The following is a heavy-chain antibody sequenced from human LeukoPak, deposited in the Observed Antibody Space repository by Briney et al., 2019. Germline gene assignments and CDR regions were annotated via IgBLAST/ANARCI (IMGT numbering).Heavy chain of an antibody. V-gene: IGHV1-8*01. CDR3: ARSSVGVRRRTDY. D-gene: IGHD1-26*01. J-gene: IGHJ4*02. CDR1: GYTFTSYD. Sequence: GASVKVSCKASGYTFTSYDINWVRQATGQGLEWMGWMNPNSGNTGYAQKFQGRVTMTRSTSVSTAYMELSNLTSEDTAVYYCARSSVGVRRRTDYWGREPWSPSPQ. CDR2: MNPNSGNT.